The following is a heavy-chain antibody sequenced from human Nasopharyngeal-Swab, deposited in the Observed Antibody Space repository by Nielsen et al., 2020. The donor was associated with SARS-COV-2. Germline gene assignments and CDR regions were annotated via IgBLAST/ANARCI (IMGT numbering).Heavy chain of an antibody. CDR3: ARRVGYCSGGSCYFDY. V-gene: IGHV5-51*01. J-gene: IGHJ4*02. CDR2: IYPGDSDT. CDR1: GYSFTSYW. D-gene: IGHD2-15*01. Sequence: KVSCKGSGYSFTSYWIGRVGQMPGKGLEWMGIIYPGDSDTRYSPSFQGQVTIPADKSISTAYLQWSSLKASDTAMYYCARRVGYCSGGSCYFDYWGQGTLVTVSS.